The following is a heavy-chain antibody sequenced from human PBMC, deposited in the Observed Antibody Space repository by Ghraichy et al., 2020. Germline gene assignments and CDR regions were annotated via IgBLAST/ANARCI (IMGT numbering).Heavy chain of an antibody. J-gene: IGHJ6*03. CDR2: IYYSGST. CDR1: GGSISSYY. Sequence: SETLSLTCTVSGGSISSYYWSWIRQPPGKGLEWIGYIYYSGSTNYNPSLKSRVTISVDTSKNQFSLKLSSVTAADTAVYYCARETPIPPDYYYYMDVWAKGPRSPSP. D-gene: IGHD2-15*01. CDR3: ARETPIPPDYYYYMDV. V-gene: IGHV4-59*01.